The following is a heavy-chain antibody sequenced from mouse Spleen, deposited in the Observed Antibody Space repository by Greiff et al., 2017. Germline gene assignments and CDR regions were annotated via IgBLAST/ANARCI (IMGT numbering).Heavy chain of an antibody. V-gene: IGHV1-81*01. Sequence: VKLQESGAELARPGASVKLSCKASGYTFTSYGISWVKQRTGQGLEWIGEIYPRSGNTYYNEKFKGKATLTADKSSSTAYMELRSLTSEDSAVYFCARLYDGYFYYFDYWGQGTTLTVSS. CDR3: ARLYDGYFYYFDY. J-gene: IGHJ2*01. CDR1: GYTFTSYG. D-gene: IGHD2-3*01. CDR2: IYPRSGNT.